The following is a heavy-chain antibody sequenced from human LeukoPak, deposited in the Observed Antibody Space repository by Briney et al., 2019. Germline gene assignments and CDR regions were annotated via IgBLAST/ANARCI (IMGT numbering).Heavy chain of an antibody. J-gene: IGHJ4*02. CDR1: GGSISSGGYY. CDR2: IYYSGST. V-gene: IGHV4-31*03. CDR3: ARVSLGDYGSDY. Sequence: PSETLSLTCTVSGGSISSGGYYWSWIRQHPGKGLEWIGYIYYSGSTYYNPSLKSRVTISVDTSKSQFSLKLSSVTAADTAVYYCARVSLGDYGSDYWGQGTLVTVSS. D-gene: IGHD4-17*01.